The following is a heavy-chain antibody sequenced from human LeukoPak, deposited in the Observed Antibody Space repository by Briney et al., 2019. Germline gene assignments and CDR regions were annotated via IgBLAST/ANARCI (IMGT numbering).Heavy chain of an antibody. CDR2: IKQDGSEK. CDR1: GFSFSTYW. CDR3: AREQYSGYDDY. V-gene: IGHV3-7*01. D-gene: IGHD5-12*01. Sequence: GGSLRLSCAASGFSFSTYWMSWVRQAPGQGLEWVANIKQDGSEKYYVDSVKGRFTISRDNAKNSLYLQMNSLRAEDTAVYYCAREQYSGYDDYWGQGTLVTVSS. J-gene: IGHJ4*02.